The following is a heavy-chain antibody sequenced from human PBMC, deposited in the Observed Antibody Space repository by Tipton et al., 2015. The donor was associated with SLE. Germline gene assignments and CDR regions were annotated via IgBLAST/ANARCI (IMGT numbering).Heavy chain of an antibody. J-gene: IGHJ3*02. V-gene: IGHV4-4*08. CDR1: GGSISSYY. CDR2: IYTSGST. Sequence: TLSLTCTVTGGSISSYYWSWIRQPAGKGLEWIGHIYTSGSTYYNPSLKSRVTISVDTSKNQFSLKLSSVNAADTAVYYCARGGGYCSSTSCPRAFDIWGQGTMVTVSS. CDR3: ARGGGYCSSTSCPRAFDI. D-gene: IGHD2-2*01.